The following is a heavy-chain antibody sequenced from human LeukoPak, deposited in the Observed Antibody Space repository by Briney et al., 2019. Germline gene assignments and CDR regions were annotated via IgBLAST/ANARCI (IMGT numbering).Heavy chain of an antibody. Sequence: PSETLSLTCTVSGYSISSGYYWGWIRQPPGKGLEWIGSIYHSGSTYYNPSLKSRVTISVDTSKNQFSLKLSSVTAADTAVYYCATETLRGYSYGFDYWGQGTLVTVSS. V-gene: IGHV4-38-2*02. D-gene: IGHD5-18*01. CDR2: IYHSGST. CDR3: ATETLRGYSYGFDY. J-gene: IGHJ4*02. CDR1: GYSISSGYY.